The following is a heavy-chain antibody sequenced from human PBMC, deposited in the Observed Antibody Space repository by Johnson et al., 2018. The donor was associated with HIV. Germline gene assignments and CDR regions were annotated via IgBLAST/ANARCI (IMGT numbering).Heavy chain of an antibody. Sequence: QVQLMESGGGVVQPGRSLRLSCAASGFTFSSYAMHWVRQAPGKGLEWVAVISYDGSNKYYADSAKGRFTISRDNSKNTLYLQMNSLRAEDTAVYYCARGRTPDAFDIWGQGTMVTVSS. V-gene: IGHV3-30*04. J-gene: IGHJ3*02. CDR3: ARGRTPDAFDI. CDR1: GFTFSSYA. D-gene: IGHD3-10*01. CDR2: ISYDGSNK.